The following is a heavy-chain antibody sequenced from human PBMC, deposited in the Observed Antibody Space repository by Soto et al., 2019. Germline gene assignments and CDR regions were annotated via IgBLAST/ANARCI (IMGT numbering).Heavy chain of an antibody. D-gene: IGHD2-2*01. CDR3: ARNRIWYCSSTSCPYWFDP. V-gene: IGHV4-31*03. CDR1: GGSISSGGYY. Sequence: TLSLTCTVSGGSISSGGYYWSWIRQHPGKGLEWIGYIYYSGSTYYNPSLKSRVTISVDTSKNQFSLKLSSVTAADTAVYYCARNRIWYCSSTSCPYWFDPWGQGTLVTVSS. CDR2: IYYSGST. J-gene: IGHJ5*02.